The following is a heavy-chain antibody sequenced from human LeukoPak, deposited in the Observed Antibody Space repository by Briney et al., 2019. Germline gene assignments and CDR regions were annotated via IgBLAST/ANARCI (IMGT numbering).Heavy chain of an antibody. J-gene: IGHJ1*01. D-gene: IGHD4-17*01. CDR3: ATNYGDYSKYFQH. CDR1: GGSFSGYY. CDR2: INHSGST. V-gene: IGHV4-34*01. Sequence: SETLSLTCAVYGGSFSGYYWSWIRQPPGKGLEWIGEINHSGSTNYNPSLKSRVTISVDTSKNQFSPKLSSVTAADTAVYYCATNYGDYSKYFQHWGQGTLVTVSS.